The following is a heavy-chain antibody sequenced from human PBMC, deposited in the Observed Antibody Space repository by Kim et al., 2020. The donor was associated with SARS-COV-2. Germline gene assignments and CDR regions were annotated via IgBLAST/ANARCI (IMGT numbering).Heavy chain of an antibody. CDR2: ISYDGSNK. J-gene: IGHJ6*01. V-gene: IGHV3-30*04. CDR1: GFTFSSYA. Sequence: GGSLRLSCAASGFTFSSYAMHWVRQAPGKGLEWVAVISYDGSNKYYADFVKGRFTISRDTSKHTLYLQMNSLRAEDTAVYYCARDSSTVTTFADMFSYYG. D-gene: IGHD4-17*01. CDR3: ARDSSTVTTFADMFSYYG.